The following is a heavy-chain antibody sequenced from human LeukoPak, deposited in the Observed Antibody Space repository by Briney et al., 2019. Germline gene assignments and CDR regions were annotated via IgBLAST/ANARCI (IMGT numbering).Heavy chain of an antibody. V-gene: IGHV3-9*01. Sequence: GGSLRLSCAASGFTFNDYAMHWVRQAPGKGLEWVSGISWNSGSIGYADSVKGRFTISRDNAKNSLYLQMNSLRAEDTALYYCAKGLDYGELRTVDYFDYWGQGTLVTVSS. CDR2: ISWNSGSI. CDR1: GFTFNDYA. CDR3: AKGLDYGELRTVDYFDY. J-gene: IGHJ4*02. D-gene: IGHD4-17*01.